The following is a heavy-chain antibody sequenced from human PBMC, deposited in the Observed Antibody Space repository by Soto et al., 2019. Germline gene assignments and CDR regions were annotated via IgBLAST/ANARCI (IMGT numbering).Heavy chain of an antibody. J-gene: IGHJ1*01. CDR2: ISTGSSYI. Sequence: GGSLRLSCAASGFTFSSYTMHWVRQAPGKGLEWVSSISTGSSYIYYADSLKGRFTISRDNAGNSLYLQMNSLRAEDTAVYYCAREMKQLVQEGFLQHWGQGTLVTVSS. D-gene: IGHD6-13*01. V-gene: IGHV3-21*01. CDR1: GFTFSSYT. CDR3: AREMKQLVQEGFLQH.